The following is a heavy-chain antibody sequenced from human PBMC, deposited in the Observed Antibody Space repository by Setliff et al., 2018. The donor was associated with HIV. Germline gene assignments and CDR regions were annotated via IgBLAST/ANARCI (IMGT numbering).Heavy chain of an antibody. D-gene: IGHD3-22*01. V-gene: IGHV3-30*04. CDR2: ISYDGGIK. J-gene: IGHJ3*02. CDR3: AREPTYYYDSSGPHDAFDI. CDR1: GFIFNNYA. Sequence: GGSLRLSCAASGFIFNNYAMHWVRQASGKGLEWVAIISYDGGIKNYADSVKGRFTISRDNSKNTLYLQMNSLRPEDTAVYYCAREPTYYYDSSGPHDAFDIWGQGTMVTGSS.